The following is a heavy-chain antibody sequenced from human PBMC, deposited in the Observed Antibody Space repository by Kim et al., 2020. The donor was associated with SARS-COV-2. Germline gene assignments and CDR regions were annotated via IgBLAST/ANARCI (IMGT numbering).Heavy chain of an antibody. CDR1: GGSISSSSYY. D-gene: IGHD2-15*01. CDR3: ARHIVVVVAAEDSYFDY. Sequence: SETLSLTCTVSGGSISSSSYYWGWIRQPPGKGLEWIGSIYYSGSTYYNPSLKSRVTISVDTSKNQFSLKLSSVTAADTAVYYCARHIVVVVAAEDSYFDYWGQRTLVTVSS. V-gene: IGHV4-39*01. J-gene: IGHJ4*02. CDR2: IYYSGST.